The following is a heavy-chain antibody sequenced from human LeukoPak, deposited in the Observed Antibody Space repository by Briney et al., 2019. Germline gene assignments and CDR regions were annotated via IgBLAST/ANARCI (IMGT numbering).Heavy chain of an antibody. V-gene: IGHV1-69*13. Sequence: ASVKVSCKASGGTFSSYAISWVRQAPGQGLEWMGGIIPTFGTANYAQKFQGRVTITADESTSTAYMELSSLRSEDTAVYYCARDGYYDSSGYPFDPWGQGTLVTVSS. CDR3: ARDGYYDSSGYPFDP. D-gene: IGHD3-22*01. J-gene: IGHJ5*02. CDR2: IIPTFGTA. CDR1: GGTFSSYA.